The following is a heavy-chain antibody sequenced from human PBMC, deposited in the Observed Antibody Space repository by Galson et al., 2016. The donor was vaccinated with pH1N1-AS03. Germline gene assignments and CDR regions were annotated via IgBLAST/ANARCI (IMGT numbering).Heavy chain of an antibody. V-gene: IGHV1-18*01. CDR1: GYTFSSYG. CDR3: AGGASDAFDV. Sequence: SVKVSCKASGYTFSSYGISWVRQAPGQGLEWMGYISTYNSETHYSQKFRGRITMTTDTSTRIAYMELRSLTSDDTALYFCAGGASDAFDVWGQGTVVTVSP. D-gene: IGHD1-26*01. J-gene: IGHJ3*01. CDR2: ISTYNSET.